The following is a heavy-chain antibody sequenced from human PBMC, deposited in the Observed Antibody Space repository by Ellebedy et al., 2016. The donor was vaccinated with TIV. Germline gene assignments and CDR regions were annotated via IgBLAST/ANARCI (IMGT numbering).Heavy chain of an antibody. J-gene: IGHJ4*02. CDR2: IYYSGST. CDR1: GGSFSGYY. D-gene: IGHD3-22*01. CDR3: AAGSYYYDSSGPLIDY. Sequence: SETLSLTCAVYGGSFSGYYWSWIRQPPGKGLEWIGYIYYSGSTNYNPSLKSRVTISVDTSKNQFSLKLSSVTAADTAVYYCAAGSYYYDSSGPLIDYWGQGTLVTVSS. V-gene: IGHV4-59*08.